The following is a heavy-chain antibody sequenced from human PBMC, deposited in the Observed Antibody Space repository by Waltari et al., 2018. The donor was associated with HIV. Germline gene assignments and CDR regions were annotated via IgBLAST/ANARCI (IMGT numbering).Heavy chain of an antibody. CDR1: GLPVSGHT. V-gene: IGHV3-66*01. Sequence: EVQLVESGGGLVRPGGSLTLSCEASGLPVSGHTMGWGRQTPGKGLEYVSVMYSGGTTHYADSVNGRFTISRDSSKSALYLQMNTLRAEDTALYYCARVDRAGTTSGWDVFDIWGQGTMVTVSS. CDR3: ARVDRAGTTSGWDVFDI. J-gene: IGHJ3*02. CDR2: MYSGGTT. D-gene: IGHD1-1*01.